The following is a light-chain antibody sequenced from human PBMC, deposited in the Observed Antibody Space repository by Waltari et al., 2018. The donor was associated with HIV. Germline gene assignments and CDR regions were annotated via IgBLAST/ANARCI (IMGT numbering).Light chain of an antibody. CDR3: QQYYSTPQT. J-gene: IGKJ1*01. CDR2: WAS. Sequence: DIVMTQSPAFLAVSLGERATINCKPRQSVLYSSNNKNYLAWYQQKPGQPPKLLIYWASTRESGVPDRFSGSGSGTDFTLTISSLQAEDVAVYYCQQYYSTPQTFGQGTKVEIK. V-gene: IGKV4-1*01. CDR1: QSVLYSSNNKNY.